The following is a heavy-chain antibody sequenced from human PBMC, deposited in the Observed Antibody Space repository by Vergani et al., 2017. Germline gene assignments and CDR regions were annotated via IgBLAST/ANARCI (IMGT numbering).Heavy chain of an antibody. CDR1: GGSISSGGYS. J-gene: IGHJ4*02. CDR3: ARDAGDY. V-gene: IGHV4-30-2*05. Sequence: QLQLQESGSGLVKPSQTLSLTCAVSGGSISSGGYSWSWIRQPPGKGLEWISYTYPTGITHSNLSLKSRVTISMDPSKNQFSLKLTSVTAADTALYYCARDAGDYWGQGILVTVSS. CDR2: TYPTGIT.